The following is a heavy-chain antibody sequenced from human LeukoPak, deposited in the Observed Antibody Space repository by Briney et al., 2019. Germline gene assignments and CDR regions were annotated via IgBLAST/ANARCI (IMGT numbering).Heavy chain of an antibody. D-gene: IGHD5-12*01. CDR1: GFIFSDYY. Sequence: GGSLRLSCAASGFIFSDYYMTWVRQAPGKGLEWVSYISNNETSVDYADSVKGRFTISRDSAKNSLYLQMNSLRAEDTAVYYCARLSSYRYSGHDVFDFWGQGTLVTVSS. CDR2: ISNNETSV. V-gene: IGHV3-11*01. CDR3: ARLSSYRYSGHDVFDF. J-gene: IGHJ4*02.